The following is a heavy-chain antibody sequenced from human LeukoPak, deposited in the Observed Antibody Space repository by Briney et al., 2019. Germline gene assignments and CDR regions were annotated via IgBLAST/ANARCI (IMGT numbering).Heavy chain of an antibody. J-gene: IGHJ4*02. CDR3: ARRRLGYYFDY. Sequence: WIGEINPRGSTNYNPSLKSRVTLSADTSKNQFSLTLNSVTAADTAVYYCARRRLGYYFDYWGQGTLVTVSS. CDR2: INPRGST. D-gene: IGHD5-24*01. V-gene: IGHV4-34*01.